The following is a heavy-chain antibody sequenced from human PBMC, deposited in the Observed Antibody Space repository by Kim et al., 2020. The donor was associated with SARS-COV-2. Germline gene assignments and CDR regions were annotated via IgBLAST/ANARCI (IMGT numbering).Heavy chain of an antibody. V-gene: IGHV3-30*04. J-gene: IGHJ6*02. CDR2: TSFDGSVK. CDR1: GFTFSGYT. Sequence: GGSLRLSCAASGFTFSGYTMHWVRQVPGKGLEWMAVTSFDGSVKYYSDSVKGRFTISRDNSKSTLYLQMNSLRLQDTAVYYCARPGGGITMVRGILGRGQKGLDVWGHGTTVIVSS. CDR3: ARPGGGITMVRGILGRGQKGLDV. D-gene: IGHD3-10*01.